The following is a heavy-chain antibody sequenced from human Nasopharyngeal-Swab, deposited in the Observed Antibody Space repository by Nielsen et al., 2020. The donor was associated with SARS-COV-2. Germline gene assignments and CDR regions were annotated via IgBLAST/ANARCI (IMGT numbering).Heavy chain of an antibody. CDR2: IYWDDDK. V-gene: IGHV2-5*08. CDR3: THYMVRGVYFDY. D-gene: IGHD3-10*01. Sequence: SGPTLVKPTQTLTLTCTFSGFSLSTSGMCVSWIRQPPGKALEWLALIYWDDDKRYSPSLKSRLTITKDTSKNQVVLTMTNMDPVDTATYYCTHYMVRGVYFDYWGQGTLVTVSS. CDR1: GFSLSTSGMC. J-gene: IGHJ4*02.